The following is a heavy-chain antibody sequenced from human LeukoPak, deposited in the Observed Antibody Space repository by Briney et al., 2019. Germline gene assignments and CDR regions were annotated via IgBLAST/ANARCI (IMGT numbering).Heavy chain of an antibody. J-gene: IGHJ6*02. CDR1: GFTFSDYY. CDR3: AAYYDFWSGYSNYYGMDV. D-gene: IGHD3-3*01. V-gene: IGHV3-11*01. CDR2: ISSSGSTI. Sequence: GGSLRLSCAASGFTFSDYYMSWIRQAPGKGLEWVSYISSSGSTIYYADSVKGRFTISRDNAKNSLYLQMSSLRAEDTAVYYCAAYYDFWSGYSNYYGMDVWGQGTTVTVSS.